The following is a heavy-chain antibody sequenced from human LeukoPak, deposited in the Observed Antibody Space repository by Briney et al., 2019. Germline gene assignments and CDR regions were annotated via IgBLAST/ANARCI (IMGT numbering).Heavy chain of an antibody. CDR2: INAGNGNT. CDR3: ARLATTVTRAWYFDY. D-gene: IGHD4-17*01. V-gene: IGHV1-3*01. J-gene: IGHJ4*02. CDR1: GYTFTSYG. Sequence: VASVKVSCKASGYTFTSYGISWVRQAPGQGLECMGWINAGNGNTKYSQKFQGRVAITRDTSASTAYMELSSLRSEDTAVYYCARLATTVTRAWYFDYWGQGTLVTVSS.